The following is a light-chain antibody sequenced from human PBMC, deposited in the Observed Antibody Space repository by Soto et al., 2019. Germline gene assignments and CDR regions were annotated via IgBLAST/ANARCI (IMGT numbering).Light chain of an antibody. CDR1: NSNIGRYS. CDR2: SDD. J-gene: IGLJ3*02. V-gene: IGLV1-44*01. Sequence: QSVLTQPPSLSGTPGQRVTISCSGSNSNIGRYSVNWYQHFPGTAPKILIYSDDERPSGVPDRFSGYKSGTSASLAISGLQSEDEDEYYSAAWDDNLKGPLFGGGTKVTVL. CDR3: AAWDDNLKGPL.